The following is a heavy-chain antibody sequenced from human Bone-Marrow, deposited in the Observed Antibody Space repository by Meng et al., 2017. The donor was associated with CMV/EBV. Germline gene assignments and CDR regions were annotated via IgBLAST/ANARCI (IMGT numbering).Heavy chain of an antibody. CDR1: GGTFNNDA. CDR2: IIPVLGIA. J-gene: IGHJ4*02. CDR3: TRNGFPEGGYYFDY. Sequence: QVQLVQSGADVRKPGSSVKISCKASGGTFNNDAITWVRQAPGQGLEWMGRIIPVLGIAIYAQKFQGRVIITADKSTSTAYMELSSLRSEDTAMYYCTRNGFPEGGYYFDYWGQGTLVTVSS. D-gene: IGHD2-15*01. V-gene: IGHV1-69*09.